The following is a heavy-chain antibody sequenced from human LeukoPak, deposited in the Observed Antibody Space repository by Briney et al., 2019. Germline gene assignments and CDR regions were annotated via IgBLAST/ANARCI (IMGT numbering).Heavy chain of an antibody. J-gene: IGHJ4*02. Sequence: GGSLRLSCAASGFTFSSYGMHWVRQAPGKGLEWVAVIWYDGSNKYYADSVKGRFTISRDNSKNTLYLQMNSLRAEDTAVYYCARPRGTIFGVVIKPPFDYWGQGTLVTVSS. CDR2: IWYDGSNK. CDR3: ARPRGTIFGVVIKPPFDY. CDR1: GFTFSSYG. D-gene: IGHD3-3*01. V-gene: IGHV3-33*01.